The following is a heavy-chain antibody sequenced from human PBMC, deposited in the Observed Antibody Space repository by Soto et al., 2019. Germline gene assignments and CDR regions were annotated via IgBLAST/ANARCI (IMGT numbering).Heavy chain of an antibody. J-gene: IGHJ4*02. CDR2: INHSGST. CDR1: GGSFSGYY. CDR3: ARAASIAARNIEY. V-gene: IGHV4-34*01. Sequence: PSETLSLTCAVYGGSFSGYYWSWIRQPPGKGLEWIGEINHSGSTNYNPSLKSRVTISVDTSKNQFSLKLSSVTAADTAVYYCARAASIAARNIEYWGQGTLVTVSS. D-gene: IGHD6-6*01.